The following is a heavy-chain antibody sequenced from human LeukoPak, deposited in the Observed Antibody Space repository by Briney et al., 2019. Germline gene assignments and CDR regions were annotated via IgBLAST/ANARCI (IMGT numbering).Heavy chain of an antibody. D-gene: IGHD6-6*01. Sequence: SGTLSLTCTVSGGSISSGDYYWSWIRQPPGKGLGWIGYIYYSGSTYYNPSLKSRVTISVDTSKNQFSLKLSSVTAADTAVYYCARGSLDSSSSRSRWYFDLWGRGTLVTVSS. CDR1: GGSISSGDYY. J-gene: IGHJ2*01. V-gene: IGHV4-30-4*01. CDR2: IYYSGST. CDR3: ARGSLDSSSSRSRWYFDL.